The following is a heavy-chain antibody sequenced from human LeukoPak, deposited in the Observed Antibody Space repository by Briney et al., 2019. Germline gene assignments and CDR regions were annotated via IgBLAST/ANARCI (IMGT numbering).Heavy chain of an antibody. Sequence: ASVKVSCKVSGYTLTELSMHWVRQAPGKGLEWMGGFDPEDGETIYAQKFQGRVTMTGDTSTDTAYMELSSLRSEDTAVYYCATGITMVRGVIEPLFDYWGQGTLVTVSS. CDR1: GYTLTELS. V-gene: IGHV1-24*01. CDR2: FDPEDGET. CDR3: ATGITMVRGVIEPLFDY. D-gene: IGHD3-10*01. J-gene: IGHJ4*02.